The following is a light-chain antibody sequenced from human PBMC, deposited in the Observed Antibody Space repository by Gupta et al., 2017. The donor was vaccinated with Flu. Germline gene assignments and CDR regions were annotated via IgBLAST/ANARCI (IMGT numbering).Light chain of an antibody. V-gene: IGKV3-11*01. CDR3: QHRSSWPWT. Sequence: PATLPLAPVERATLTCRASQSVNSYLAWYQQKPGQAPRLLIYDASNRSTGMPARFSGSGSGTDFTLTIISRVPEDFAVYYCQHRSSWPWTFGQGTKVEIK. CDR2: DAS. J-gene: IGKJ1*01. CDR1: QSVNSY.